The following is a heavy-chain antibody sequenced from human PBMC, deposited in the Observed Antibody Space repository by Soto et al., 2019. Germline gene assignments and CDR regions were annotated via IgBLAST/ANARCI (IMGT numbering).Heavy chain of an antibody. J-gene: IGHJ5*02. CDR1: GGSISSYY. CDR3: ARRVSIAAAGTRWFDP. CDR2: IYYSGST. D-gene: IGHD6-13*01. V-gene: IGHV4-59*08. Sequence: SETLSLTCTVSGGSISSYYWSWIRQPPGKGLEWIGYIYYSGSTNYNPSLKSRVTISVDTSKNQFSLKLSSVTAADTAVYYCARRVSIAAAGTRWFDPWGQGTLVTVSS.